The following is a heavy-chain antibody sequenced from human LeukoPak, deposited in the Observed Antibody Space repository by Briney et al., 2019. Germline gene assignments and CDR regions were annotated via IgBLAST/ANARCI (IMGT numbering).Heavy chain of an antibody. Sequence: PSETLSLTCTVSGGSISSGGYYWSWIRQHPGKGLEWIGYIYYSGSTYYNPSLKGRVTISVDTSKNQFSLKLSSVTAADTAVYYCARVNGGKGPWLVHRANYYYYMDVWGKGTTVTVSS. CDR2: IYYSGST. D-gene: IGHD6-19*01. CDR3: ARVNGGKGPWLVHRANYYYYMDV. CDR1: GGSISSGGYY. V-gene: IGHV4-31*03. J-gene: IGHJ6*03.